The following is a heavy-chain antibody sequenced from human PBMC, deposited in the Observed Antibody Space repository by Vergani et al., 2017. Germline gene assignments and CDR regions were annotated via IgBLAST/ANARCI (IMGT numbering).Heavy chain of an antibody. D-gene: IGHD1-14*01. Sequence: EVQLVESGGGLVQPGGSLRLSCAASGFTFDDYAMHWVRQAPGKGREWVSGISWNSGSTGDADYVKGRCTIAWDNAKNSLYLQMNSLRADDTALYYCARGLSVYTRRGPLDYWGQGTLVTVSS. CDR2: ISWNSGST. CDR3: ARGLSVYTRRGPLDY. V-gene: IGHV3-9*01. J-gene: IGHJ4*02. CDR1: GFTFDDYA.